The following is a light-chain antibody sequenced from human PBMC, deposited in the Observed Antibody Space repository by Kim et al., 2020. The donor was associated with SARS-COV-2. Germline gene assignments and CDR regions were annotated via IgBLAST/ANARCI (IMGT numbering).Light chain of an antibody. CDR1: QLEDEV. J-gene: IGLJ3*02. Sequence: VSPGQTASISCSGDQLEDEVTFWYQQKPGQSPMLVIYQATKRPSGIPERFSGSISGNTATLTISGTQAIDESDYYCQAWDSSTGWLFGGGTQLTVL. CDR3: QAWDSSTGWL. CDR2: QAT. V-gene: IGLV3-1*01.